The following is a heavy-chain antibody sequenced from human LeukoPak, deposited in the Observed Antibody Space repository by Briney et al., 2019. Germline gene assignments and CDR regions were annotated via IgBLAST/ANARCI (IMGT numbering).Heavy chain of an antibody. D-gene: IGHD1-26*01. Sequence: SVKVSCKASGGTFSSYAISWVRQAPGQGLERMGGIVPIFGTANYAQKFQGRVTITTDESTSTAYMELSSLRSEDTAVYYCARGGKSGWELLGYYYMDVWGKGTTVTVSS. J-gene: IGHJ6*03. V-gene: IGHV1-69*05. CDR3: ARGGKSGWELLGYYYMDV. CDR1: GGTFSSYA. CDR2: IVPIFGTA.